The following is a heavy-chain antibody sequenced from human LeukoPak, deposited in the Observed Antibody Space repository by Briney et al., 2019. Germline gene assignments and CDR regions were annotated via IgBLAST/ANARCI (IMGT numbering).Heavy chain of an antibody. V-gene: IGHV1-2*02. CDR2: INPNSGGT. CDR1: GYTFTGYY. CDR3: ARDFSPLRKAAESY. Sequence: ASVKVSCKASGYTFTGYYMHWVRQAPGQGLEWMGWINPNSGGTNYAQKFQGRVTMTRDTSTSTAYMELRSLRSDDTAVYYCARDFSPLRKAAESYWGQGTLVTVSS. D-gene: IGHD6-13*01. J-gene: IGHJ4*02.